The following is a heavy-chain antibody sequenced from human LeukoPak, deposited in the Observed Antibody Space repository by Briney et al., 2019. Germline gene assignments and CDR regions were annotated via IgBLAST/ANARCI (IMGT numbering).Heavy chain of an antibody. J-gene: IGHJ4*02. CDR3: ARGPRSSPSSSWYVLDY. V-gene: IGHV4-59*02. CDR1: GFTVSSYY. Sequence: GSLRLSCAASGFTVSSYYMSWVRQAPGKGLEWIGSIQYTGRTYYNSSLERRVTMSIDTSKRQFSLKLMSVTAADTAVYYCARGPRSSPSSSWYVLDYWGQGTLVTVSS. D-gene: IGHD6-13*01. CDR2: IQYTGRT.